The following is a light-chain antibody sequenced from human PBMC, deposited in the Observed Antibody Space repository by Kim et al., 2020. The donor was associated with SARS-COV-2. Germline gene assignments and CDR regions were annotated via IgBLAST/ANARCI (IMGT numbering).Light chain of an antibody. CDR3: QSFDSSVSGYVV. Sequence: VTISCTGSSSNIGAGYDVNWSQHLPGTAPKLLIYGNYIRPSGVPDRFSGSKSGTSGSLAITGLQADDEADYYCQSFDSSVSGYVVFGGGTQLTVL. CDR2: GNY. J-gene: IGLJ2*01. CDR1: SSNIGAGYD. V-gene: IGLV1-40*01.